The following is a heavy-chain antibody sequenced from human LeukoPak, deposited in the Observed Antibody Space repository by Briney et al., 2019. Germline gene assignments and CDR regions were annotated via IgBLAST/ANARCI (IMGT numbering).Heavy chain of an antibody. J-gene: IGHJ4*02. CDR1: GGSISSYY. CDR3: ARAAIGGALYYFDY. CDR2: IYYSGST. V-gene: IGHV4-59*01. D-gene: IGHD3-16*01. Sequence: SETLSLTCTVSGGSISSYYWSWIRQPPGKGLEWIGYIYYSGSTNYNPSLKSRVTISVDTSKNQFSLKLSSVTAADTAVYYCARAAIGGALYYFDYWGQGTLVTVSS.